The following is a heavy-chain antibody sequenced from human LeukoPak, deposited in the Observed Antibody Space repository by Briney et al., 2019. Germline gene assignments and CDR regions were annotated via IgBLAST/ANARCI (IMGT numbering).Heavy chain of an antibody. Sequence: ASVKVSCKASGYTFTSYGISWVRQAPGQGLEWMGWISAYNGNTNYAQKLQGRVTMTTDTSTSTVYMELRSLRSDDTAVYYCARPRYRPNDAFDIWGQGTMVTVSS. CDR3: ARPRYRPNDAFDI. CDR1: GYTFTSYG. D-gene: IGHD1-1*01. CDR2: ISAYNGNT. V-gene: IGHV1-18*01. J-gene: IGHJ3*02.